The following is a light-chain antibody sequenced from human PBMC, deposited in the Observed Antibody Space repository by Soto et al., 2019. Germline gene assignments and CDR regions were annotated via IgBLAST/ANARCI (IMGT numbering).Light chain of an antibody. Sequence: QSVLTQPPSVSEAPRQRVTISCSGSGSNIGNNAVSWYQQIPGTAPKLLIYYDDRLPSGVSDRFSGSKSGTSASLAISGLQSEDDADYYCAAWDDSLNFYVFGTGTKLTVL. J-gene: IGLJ1*01. CDR3: AAWDDSLNFYV. CDR1: GSNIGNNA. V-gene: IGLV1-36*01. CDR2: YDD.